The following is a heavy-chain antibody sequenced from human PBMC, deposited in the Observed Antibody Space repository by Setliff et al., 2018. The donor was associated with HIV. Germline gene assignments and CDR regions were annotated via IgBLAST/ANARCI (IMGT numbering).Heavy chain of an antibody. CDR1: GYSFTGQY. Sequence: GASVKVSCKASGYSFTGQYIHWVRQAPGQGLEWMGWINPNSGGTNYAQKFQGRVTITRDTSISTSSVELTSLTSDDTAVYYCARGFRVTALGPGPSEYWGQGTLVTVSS. D-gene: IGHD2-21*02. CDR3: ARGFRVTALGPGPSEY. V-gene: IGHV1-2*02. J-gene: IGHJ4*02. CDR2: INPNSGGT.